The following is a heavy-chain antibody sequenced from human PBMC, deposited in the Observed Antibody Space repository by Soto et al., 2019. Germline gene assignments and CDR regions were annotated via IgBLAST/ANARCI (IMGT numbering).Heavy chain of an antibody. CDR2: IVSDGSAK. CDR1: GFPFSTYG. D-gene: IGHD3-3*02. CDR3: SRDDAFGNENGFDI. J-gene: IGHJ3*02. V-gene: IGHV3-33*01. Sequence: VQLVESGGGVVQPGTSLRLSCAVSGFPFSTYGFHWVRQPPGKGLEWVAVIVSDGSAKYHADSVEGRFTISRDNSTDTLYLQMNRLRAEDTGVYNCSRDDAFGNENGFDIWGQGTMVTVSS.